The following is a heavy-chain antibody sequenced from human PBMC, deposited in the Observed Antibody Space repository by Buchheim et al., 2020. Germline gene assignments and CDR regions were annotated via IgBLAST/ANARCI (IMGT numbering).Heavy chain of an antibody. D-gene: IGHD2-2*01. J-gene: IGHJ6*02. V-gene: IGHV4-4*02. Sequence: QVQLQESGPGLVKPSGTLSLTCAVSGASISSNNWWSWVRQPPGKGLEWIGEIYQSGNTNYNPSLKSRVAISLDKSKNLFSLKLNSVTAADTAVYYCARDRDCSSSSCTYGMDVWGQGTT. CDR3: ARDRDCSSSSCTYGMDV. CDR2: IYQSGNT. CDR1: GASISSNNW.